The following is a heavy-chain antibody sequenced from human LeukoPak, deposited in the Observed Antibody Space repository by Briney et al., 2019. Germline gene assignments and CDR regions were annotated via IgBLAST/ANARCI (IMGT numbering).Heavy chain of an antibody. CDR3: AKAAAGAGVPDFDY. D-gene: IGHD6-13*01. CDR1: GFTFSSYG. V-gene: IGHV3-30*18. CDR2: ISYDGSNK. J-gene: IGHJ4*02. Sequence: GGSLRLSCAASGFTFSSYGMHWVRQAPGKGLEWVAVISYDGSNKYYADSVKGRFTISRDNSKNTLYLQMNSLRAEDTAVYYCAKAAAGAGVPDFDYWGQGTLVTVSS.